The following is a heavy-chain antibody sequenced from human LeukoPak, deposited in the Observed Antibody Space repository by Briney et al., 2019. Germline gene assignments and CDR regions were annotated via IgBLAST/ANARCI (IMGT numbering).Heavy chain of an antibody. CDR1: GFTVSNAW. CDR3: TTPVAVEATEIGD. J-gene: IGHJ4*02. D-gene: IGHD6-19*01. Sequence: GGSLRLSFAASGFTVSNAWMRWVRQAPGKGLELVGRIRSKADVGTAQYGAAVQGRFTIPRDDSPNTVYPQLNSLISDDTGDTGVYYCTTPVAVEATEIGDWGQGTLVSVSS. CDR2: IRSKADVGTA. V-gene: IGHV3-15*01.